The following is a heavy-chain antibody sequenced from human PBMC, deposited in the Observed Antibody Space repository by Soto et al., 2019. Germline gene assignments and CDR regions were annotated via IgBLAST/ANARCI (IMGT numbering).Heavy chain of an antibody. CDR3: ARDSEPWSGNYYFDY. J-gene: IGHJ4*02. CDR1: GFTFSSYS. V-gene: IGHV3-48*02. Sequence: GGSLRLSCAASGFTFSSYSMNWVRQAPGKGLEWVSYISSSSSTIYYADSVKGRFTISRDNAKNSLYLQMNSLRDEDTAVYYCARDSEPWSGNYYFDYWGQGTLVTVSS. D-gene: IGHD3-3*01. CDR2: ISSSSSTI.